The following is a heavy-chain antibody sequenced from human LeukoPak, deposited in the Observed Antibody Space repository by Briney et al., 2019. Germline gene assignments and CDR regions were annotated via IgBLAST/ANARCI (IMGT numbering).Heavy chain of an antibody. J-gene: IGHJ4*02. V-gene: IGHV3-48*03. CDR2: ISATGYTI. CDR1: GFTFSSNE. Sequence: GGSLRLSCAASGFTFSSNEMSWVRQAPGKGLEWVSYISATGYTIYYTDSVEGRFTISRDNAKNSLYLQMNSLRAEDTAVYYCARVSRSGSWGFFDYWGQGTLVTVSS. D-gene: IGHD3-16*01. CDR3: ARVSRSGSWGFFDY.